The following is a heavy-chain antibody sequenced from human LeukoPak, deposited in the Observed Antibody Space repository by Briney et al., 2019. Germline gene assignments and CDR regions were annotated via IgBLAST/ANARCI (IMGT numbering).Heavy chain of an antibody. Sequence: GRSLRLSCAASGFSFSSYAVHWVRQSPGKGLEWVAFISSDGITTYYTDTVKGRFTISRDNSKNTLYLQMSSLRADDTAVYYCVSRGAGVWGQGTLVTVSS. CDR3: VSRGAGV. CDR2: ISSDGITT. V-gene: IGHV3-30-3*01. D-gene: IGHD2-21*01. CDR1: GFSFSSYA. J-gene: IGHJ4*02.